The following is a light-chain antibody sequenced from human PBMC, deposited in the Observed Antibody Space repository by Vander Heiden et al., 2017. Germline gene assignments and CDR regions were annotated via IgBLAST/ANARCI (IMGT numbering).Light chain of an antibody. CDR3: QQNDNLPLT. Sequence: DIQMTQSPSSLSASVGYRVTITCQASQNISNYLNWYQQKPGKAPKLLIYSASNLERGVPSRFSGSGSGTDFTFTISSLQPEDIATYYCQQNDNLPLTFGPGTKVDIK. J-gene: IGKJ3*01. CDR1: QNISNY. CDR2: SAS. V-gene: IGKV1-33*01.